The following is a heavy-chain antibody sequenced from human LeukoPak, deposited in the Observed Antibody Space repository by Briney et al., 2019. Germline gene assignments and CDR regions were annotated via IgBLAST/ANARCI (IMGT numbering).Heavy chain of an antibody. Sequence: SQTLSLTCTVSGGSISSGSYYWSWIRQPAGKGLEWIGRIYTSGSTNYNPSLKSRVTISVDRSKNQFSLKLSSVTAADTAVYYCARLYCGGDCYGRYNWFDPWGQGTLVTVSS. CDR1: GGSISSGSYY. V-gene: IGHV4-61*02. CDR3: ARLYCGGDCYGRYNWFDP. J-gene: IGHJ5*02. CDR2: IYTSGST. D-gene: IGHD2-21*02.